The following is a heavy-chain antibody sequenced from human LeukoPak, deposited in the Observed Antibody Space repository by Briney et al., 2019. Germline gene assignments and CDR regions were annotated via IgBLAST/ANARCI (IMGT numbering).Heavy chain of an antibody. CDR1: GYSISSGYY. CDR2: IYYSGST. V-gene: IGHV4-38-2*02. D-gene: IGHD2-2*01. J-gene: IGHJ5*02. Sequence: SETLSLTCSVSGYSISSGYYWGWIRQPPGKGLEWIGSIYYSGSTYYNPSLKSRVSMSVDSSKSQFSLELSSVTAADTAVYYCARPGYCNRVSCYGWFDPWGQGTLVTVSS. CDR3: ARPGYCNRVSCYGWFDP.